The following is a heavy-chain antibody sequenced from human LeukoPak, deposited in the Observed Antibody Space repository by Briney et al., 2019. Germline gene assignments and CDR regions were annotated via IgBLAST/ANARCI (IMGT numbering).Heavy chain of an antibody. CDR1: GYTFTGYY. D-gene: IGHD1-26*01. CDR2: FDPEDGET. CDR3: ATREWELRGGDY. J-gene: IGHJ4*02. Sequence: ASVKVSCKASGYTFTGYYMHWVRQAPGQGLEWMGGFDPEDGETIYAQKFQGRVTMTEDTSTDTAYMELSSLRSEDTAVYYCATREWELRGGDYWGQGTLVTVSS. V-gene: IGHV1-24*01.